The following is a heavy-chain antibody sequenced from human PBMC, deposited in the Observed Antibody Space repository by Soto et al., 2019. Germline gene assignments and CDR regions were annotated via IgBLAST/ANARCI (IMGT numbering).Heavy chain of an antibody. CDR2: IYYSGST. CDR1: GGSVSSGSYY. V-gene: IGHV4-61*01. J-gene: IGHJ4*02. D-gene: IGHD5-12*01. CDR3: ARGGIVATINFFDY. Sequence: SETLSLTCTVSGGSVSSGSYYWSWIRQPPGKGLEWIGYIYYSGSTNYNPSLKSRVTISVDTSKNQFSLKLSSVTAADTAVYYCARGGIVATINFFDYWGKGTLVTVSS.